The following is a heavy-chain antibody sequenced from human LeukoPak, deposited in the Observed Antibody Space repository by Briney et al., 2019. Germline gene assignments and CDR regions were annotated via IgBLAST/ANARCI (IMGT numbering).Heavy chain of an antibody. CDR3: AHRRRGIQLGPFDY. V-gene: IGHV2-5*02. D-gene: IGHD5-18*01. CDR1: GFSLSTSGVG. CDR2: TYWDDDK. J-gene: IGHJ4*02. Sequence: ASGPTLVKPTQTLTPTCTSSGFSLSTSGVGVGWIRQHPGNALECLALTYWDDDKRYSPSPKSTLTILKDNSTTHALLTMTNMDPVDTATYYCAHRRRGIQLGPFDYWGPGTLVTVSS.